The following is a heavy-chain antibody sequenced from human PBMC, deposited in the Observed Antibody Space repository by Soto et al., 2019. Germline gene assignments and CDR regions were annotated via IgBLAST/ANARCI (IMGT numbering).Heavy chain of an antibody. D-gene: IGHD2-21*01. CDR3: ATLQIPGPGY. CDR2: IDIDGGGT. CDR1: GVTLCSRW. J-gene: IGHJ4*01. V-gene: IGHV3-74*01. Sequence: LGGSLRLSCAASGVTLCSRWIHWFRQATGKGLVWVSRIDIDGGGTSYGDSVKGRFTISRDNAKSTVYLQMNSLSAEDMGVCCWATLQIPGPGYWGQGPLVTVSS.